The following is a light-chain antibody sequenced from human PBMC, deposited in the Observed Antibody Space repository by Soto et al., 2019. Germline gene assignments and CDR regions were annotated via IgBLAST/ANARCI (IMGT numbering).Light chain of an antibody. CDR1: QSISSY. J-gene: IGKJ1*01. V-gene: IGKV1-39*01. CDR2: AAS. CDR3: QPSYSTPPT. Sequence: DIQMTQSPSSLSASVGDRVTITCRASQSISSYLNWYQQKPGKAPKLLIYAASSLQSGVPSRFSGSGSGTDFTLTISSLQPEDFATYYCQPSYSTPPTFGQRTKVDI.